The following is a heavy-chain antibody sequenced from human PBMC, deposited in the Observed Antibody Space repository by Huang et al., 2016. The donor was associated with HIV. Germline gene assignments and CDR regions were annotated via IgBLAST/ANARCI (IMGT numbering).Heavy chain of an antibody. CDR1: EYSFRSYW. V-gene: IGHV5-51*01. CDR3: ARVGSGKSGYFYYGLDV. D-gene: IGHD3-10*01. CDR2: SYPGDGER. Sequence: EVQLVQSGTQVKKPGESLKISCKGSEYSFRSYWIAWVRQMPGKGLEWMDISYPGDGERKYSPCFQGQVTIQADKSTTTAYLQWGGLKASDTGIYYCARVGSGKSGYFYYGLDVWGQGTKVTVSS. J-gene: IGHJ6*02.